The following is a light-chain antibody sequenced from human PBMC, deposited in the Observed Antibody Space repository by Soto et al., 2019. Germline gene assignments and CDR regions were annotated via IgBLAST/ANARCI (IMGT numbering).Light chain of an antibody. V-gene: IGKV3-15*01. CDR1: HSVSSR. Sequence: EIVMTQSPATLSVSPGERATLSCRASHSVSSRLAWYQQKPGQAPRLLIYGASTKDTGLPARFSRSGSGTEFTLTISSLQSEDFALYYCQHYTNWPLTFGGGTKVEIK. CDR2: GAS. CDR3: QHYTNWPLT. J-gene: IGKJ4*01.